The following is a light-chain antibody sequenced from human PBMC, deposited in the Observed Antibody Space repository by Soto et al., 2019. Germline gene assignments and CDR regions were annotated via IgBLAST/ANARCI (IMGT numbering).Light chain of an antibody. CDR3: QQYDNWPPP. Sequence: EIVMTQSPATLSVSPGERATLSCRASQRVSNNLAWYQQRPGRSPRLLIYATSTRATGIPAGFSGSGSGTEFTLTISSLQSEDFAVYYCQQYDNWPPPFGQGTRLEIK. CDR2: ATS. CDR1: QRVSNN. J-gene: IGKJ5*01. V-gene: IGKV3-15*01.